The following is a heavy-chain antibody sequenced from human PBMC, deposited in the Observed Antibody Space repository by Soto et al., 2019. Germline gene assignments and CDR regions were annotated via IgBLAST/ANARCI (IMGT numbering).Heavy chain of an antibody. Sequence: QVQLQQWGAGLLKPSETLSLTCAVYGGSFSGYYWSWIRQPPGKGLEWLGEINHSGSTNYNPSLKSRVTIAVDSSNSQCSLKLSSVTAADTAVYYCARGQTGLWFGELLHRSYLYVDLGGRGTLVTVSS. CDR3: ARGQTGLWFGELLHRSYLYVDL. CDR2: INHSGST. J-gene: IGHJ2*01. V-gene: IGHV4-34*01. D-gene: IGHD3-10*01. CDR1: GGSFSGYY.